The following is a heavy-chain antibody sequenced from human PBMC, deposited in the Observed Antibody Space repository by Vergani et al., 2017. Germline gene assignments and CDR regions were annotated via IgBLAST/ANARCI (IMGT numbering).Heavy chain of an antibody. CDR2: IQFDGSNQ. CDR3: AKHFRGWGIDY. Sequence: QVQLVESGGGVFQRGGSLRLSCATSGFTLCNYDMQWIRQGPGKGLEFVAFIQFDGSNQYYADSVKGRFTLSRDFSKNTLYLQMNSLRTDDTATYYCAKHFRGWGIDYWGQGTQVIVSS. D-gene: IGHD3-16*01. CDR1: GFTLCNYD. J-gene: IGHJ4*02. V-gene: IGHV3-30*02.